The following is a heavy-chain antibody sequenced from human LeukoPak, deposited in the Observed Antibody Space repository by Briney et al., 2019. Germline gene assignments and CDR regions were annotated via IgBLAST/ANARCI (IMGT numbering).Heavy chain of an antibody. V-gene: IGHV4-34*01. J-gene: IGHJ4*02. Sequence: RSSETLSLTCAVYGGSFSGYYWSWIRQSPGKGPEWIGEINHSGSTNYNPSLKSRVTVSVDTSKNQFSLNLSSVTAADTAVYYCARNSYSYGYLTGYYFDFWGQGTLVTVSS. CDR2: INHSGST. CDR1: GGSFSGYY. D-gene: IGHD5-18*01. CDR3: ARNSYSYGYLTGYYFDF.